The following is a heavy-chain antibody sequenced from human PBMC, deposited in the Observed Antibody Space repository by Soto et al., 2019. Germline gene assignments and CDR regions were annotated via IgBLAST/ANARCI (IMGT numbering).Heavy chain of an antibody. D-gene: IGHD1-26*01. J-gene: IGHJ3*02. CDR2: ISAYNGNT. CDR3: AIGNSVSRPHAFDI. V-gene: IGHV1-18*01. Sequence: QVQLVQSGAEVKKPGASVKVYCKASGYTFTSYGISWVRQAPGKGIEWMGWISAYNGNTTYAQKLQGRVTMNTDTPTSTDYRELRSLSSDDTAVYYCAIGNSVSRPHAFDIWGQWTMVTPSS. CDR1: GYTFTSYG.